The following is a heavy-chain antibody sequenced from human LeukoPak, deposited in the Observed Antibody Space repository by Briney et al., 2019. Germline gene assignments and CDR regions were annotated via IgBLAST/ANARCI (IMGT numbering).Heavy chain of an antibody. CDR3: ARQLGYCSDGSCYFDY. D-gene: IGHD2-15*01. J-gene: IGHJ4*02. Sequence: GGSLRLSCAASGFTFSSYAMSWVRQAPGKGLEWVSAISGSGGSTYYADSVKGRFTISRDNSKNTLYLQMNSLRAEDAAVYYCARQLGYCSDGSCYFDYWGQGTLVTVSS. CDR1: GFTFSSYA. V-gene: IGHV3-23*01. CDR2: ISGSGGST.